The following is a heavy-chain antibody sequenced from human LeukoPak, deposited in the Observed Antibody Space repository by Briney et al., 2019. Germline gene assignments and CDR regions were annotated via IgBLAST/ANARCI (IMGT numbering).Heavy chain of an antibody. Sequence: SETQSLTCTVSGGSISGYYWSWIRQPPGKGLEWIGYIHYSGSTNYNPSLKSRVTISLDTSKNQFSLRLTSVTAADTAIYYCASTEWNYARWGQGTLVTVSS. D-gene: IGHD1-7*01. J-gene: IGHJ4*02. CDR2: IHYSGST. CDR1: GGSISGYY. CDR3: ASTEWNYAR. V-gene: IGHV4-59*08.